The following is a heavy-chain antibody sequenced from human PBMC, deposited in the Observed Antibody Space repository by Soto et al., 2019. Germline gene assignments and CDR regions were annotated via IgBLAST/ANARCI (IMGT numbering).Heavy chain of an antibody. CDR3: ARDATRKILEGLSLDYYYYYGMDV. J-gene: IGHJ6*02. CDR1: GYTFTSYG. Sequence: GASVKVSCKASGYTFTSYGISWVRQAPGQGLEWMGWISAYNGNTNYAQKLQGRVTMTTDTSTSTAYMELRSLRSDDTAVYYCARDATRKILEGLSLDYYYYYGMDVWGQGTTVTVSS. V-gene: IGHV1-18*01. CDR2: ISAYNGNT. D-gene: IGHD3-3*01.